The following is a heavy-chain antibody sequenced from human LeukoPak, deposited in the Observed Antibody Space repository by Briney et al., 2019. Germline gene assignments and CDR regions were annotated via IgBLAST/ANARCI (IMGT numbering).Heavy chain of an antibody. Sequence: AASVKVSCKASGGTFSSYAISWVRQAPGQGLEWMGRIIPILGIANYAQKFQGRVTITADKSTSTAYMELSSLRSEDTAVYYCARGEADYYDSSGYIDYWGQGTLVTVSS. CDR2: IIPILGIA. CDR1: GGTFSSYA. V-gene: IGHV1-69*04. D-gene: IGHD3-22*01. CDR3: ARGEADYYDSSGYIDY. J-gene: IGHJ4*02.